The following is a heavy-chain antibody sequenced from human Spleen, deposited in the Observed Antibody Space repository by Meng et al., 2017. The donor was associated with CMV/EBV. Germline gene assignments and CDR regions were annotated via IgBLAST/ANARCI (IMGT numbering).Heavy chain of an antibody. CDR1: GFTFSTYR. Sequence: LSLTCAASGFTFSTYRMSWVRQAPGKGLEWVSRIRDSDGTKSYADSVKGRFTISRDISQSMLYLQMNSLRAEDTAVYYCARDAYGSSTMQGGWFDPWGQGTLVTVSS. CDR2: IRDSDGTK. D-gene: IGHD6-13*01. CDR3: ARDAYGSSTMQGGWFDP. V-gene: IGHV3-23*01. J-gene: IGHJ5*02.